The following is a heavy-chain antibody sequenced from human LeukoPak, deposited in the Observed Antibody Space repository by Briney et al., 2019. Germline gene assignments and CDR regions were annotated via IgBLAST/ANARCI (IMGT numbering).Heavy chain of an antibody. J-gene: IGHJ4*02. CDR3: AKAYDSSGYYPPVGFDY. CDR1: GFTFSSYA. V-gene: IGHV3-23*01. CDR2: ISGSGGST. Sequence: PGGSLRLSCAASGFTFSSYAMSWVRQAPGKGLEWVSAISGSGGSTYYADSVKGRFTISRDNPKNTLYLQMNSLRAEDTAVYYCAKAYDSSGYYPPVGFDYWGQGTLVTVSS. D-gene: IGHD3-22*01.